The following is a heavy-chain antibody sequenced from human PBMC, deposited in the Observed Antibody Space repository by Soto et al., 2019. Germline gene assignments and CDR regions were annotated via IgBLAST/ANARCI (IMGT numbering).Heavy chain of an antibody. CDR3: ARGGHVVVVTAALGY. Sequence: ASVKVSCKASGDTFTDYYIHWVRQAPGQGLEWMGTVNPSGGHTTYAQHFLGRVTMTRDTSTSTLYMELTSLTSDDTAIYYCARGGHVVVVTAALGYWGQGTLVTSPQ. D-gene: IGHD2-21*02. CDR2: VNPSGGHT. CDR1: GDTFTDYY. J-gene: IGHJ4*02. V-gene: IGHV1-46*01.